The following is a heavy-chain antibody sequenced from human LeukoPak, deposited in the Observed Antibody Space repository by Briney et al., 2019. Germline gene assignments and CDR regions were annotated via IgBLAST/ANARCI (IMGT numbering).Heavy chain of an antibody. V-gene: IGHV1-2*02. D-gene: IGHD2-2*02. CDR3: ARSPGAAILYFDY. Sequence: GASVKVSCKASGYTFTGYYMHWVRQAPGQGLEWMGWINPNSGGTNYAQKFQGRVTMTRDTSISTAYMELSGLRSEDTAVYYCARSPGAAILYFDYWGQGTLVTVSS. CDR1: GYTFTGYY. J-gene: IGHJ4*02. CDR2: INPNSGGT.